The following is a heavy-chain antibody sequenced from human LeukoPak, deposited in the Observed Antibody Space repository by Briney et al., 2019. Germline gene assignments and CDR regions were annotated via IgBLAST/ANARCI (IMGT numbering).Heavy chain of an antibody. CDR3: ARGGSQGYCSGGSCYYYYYGMDV. CDR2: IYSGGST. J-gene: IGHJ6*02. CDR1: GFTVSSNY. Sequence: GGSLRLSCAASGFTVSSNYMSWVRQAPGKGPEWVSVIYSGGSTYYADSVKGRFTISRDNSKNTLYLQMNSLRAEDTAVYYCARGGSQGYCSGGSCYYYYYGMDVWGQGTTVTVSS. D-gene: IGHD2-15*01. V-gene: IGHV3-53*01.